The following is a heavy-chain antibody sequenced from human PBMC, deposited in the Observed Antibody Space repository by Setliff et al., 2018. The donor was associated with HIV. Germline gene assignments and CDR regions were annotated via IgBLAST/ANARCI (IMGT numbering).Heavy chain of an antibody. Sequence: GGSLRLSCAASGFTFSNAWMSWVRQAPGKGLEWVGHIKSKTDGGTTDYAAPVKGRFTISRDDSKNTLYLQMNSLKTEDTAVYYCTTSHLITMIMVRFDYWGQGTLVTSPQ. J-gene: IGHJ4*02. D-gene: IGHD3-22*01. CDR3: TTSHLITMIMVRFDY. V-gene: IGHV3-15*01. CDR2: IKSKTDGGTT. CDR1: GFTFSNAW.